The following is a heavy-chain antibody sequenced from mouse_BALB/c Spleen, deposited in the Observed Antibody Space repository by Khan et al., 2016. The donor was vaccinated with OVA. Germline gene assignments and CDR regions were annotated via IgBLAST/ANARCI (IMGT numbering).Heavy chain of an antibody. CDR1: GYTFTSFW. CDR3: AGGGYGSPFAY. Sequence: QVQLKQSGPELVRPGASVKMSCKASGYTFTSFWIHWAKQRPGQGLEWIGMIDPSKSETRLNQKFKDKATLNVDKSSNTAYMQLSRLTSEDSAVSYCAGGGYGSPFAYWGQGTLVTVSA. D-gene: IGHD1-1*01. J-gene: IGHJ3*01. V-gene: IGHV1S127*01. CDR2: IDPSKSET.